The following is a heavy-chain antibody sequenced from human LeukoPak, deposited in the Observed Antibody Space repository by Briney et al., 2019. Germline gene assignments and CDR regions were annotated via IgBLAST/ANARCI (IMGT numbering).Heavy chain of an antibody. CDR3: ARAGGYCSSTSCYFYYYYDMDV. J-gene: IGHJ6*02. Sequence: GASVKVSCKASGYTFTSYDINWVRQATGQGLEWMXXXXPNSGNTGYAQKFQGRVTMTKNTSISTAYMELSSLRSGDTAVYYCARAGGYCSSTSCYFYYYYDMDVWGQGTTVTVSS. V-gene: IGHV1-8*01. CDR2: XXPNSGNT. CDR1: GYTFTSYD. D-gene: IGHD2-2*01.